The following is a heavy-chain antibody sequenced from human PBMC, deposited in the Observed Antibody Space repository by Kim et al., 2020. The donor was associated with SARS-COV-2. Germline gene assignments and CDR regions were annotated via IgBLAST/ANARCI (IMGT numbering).Heavy chain of an antibody. CDR3: AHFPISLAGKPFDS. CDR2: IFWDDDT. V-gene: IGHV2-5*02. J-gene: IGHJ4*02. CDR1: GFSLSRSGIG. Sequence: SGPTLVNPTQTLTLTCTVSGFSLSRSGIGVGWIRQPPGKALEWLGVIFWDDDTRYSPRLRSRLTITKDSSRDQVVLSMTNVDPLDTATYFCAHFPISLAGKPFDSWGQGILVTVSS. D-gene: IGHD6-19*01.